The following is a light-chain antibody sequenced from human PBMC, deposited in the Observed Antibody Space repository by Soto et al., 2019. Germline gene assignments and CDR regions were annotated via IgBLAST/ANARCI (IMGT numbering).Light chain of an antibody. CDR1: SSVVGGYNY. V-gene: IGLV2-11*02. CDR2: DVS. J-gene: IGLJ1*01. CDR3: TSYATGGTHV. Sequence: QSALPQPRSVSESPGQSVTISCTGTSSVVGGYNYVSWYQQHPGKAPKLMIYDVSKRPSGVSDRFSGSKSANTASLTISGLQPEDEADYYCTSYATGGTHVFGTGTKVTVL.